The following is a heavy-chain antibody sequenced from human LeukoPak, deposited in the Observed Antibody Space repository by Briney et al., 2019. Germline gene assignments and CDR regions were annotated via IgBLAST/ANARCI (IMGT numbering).Heavy chain of an antibody. J-gene: IGHJ3*02. Sequence: RASVKVSCKASGYTFTDYYMHWVRQAPGQGLEWMGWINPYSGGTNHAQKFQGRVTMTRDTSIGTAYMELSRLKSDDTAVYYCAREGLGDSSGYHHAFDIWGQGTMVTVSS. V-gene: IGHV1-2*02. CDR2: INPYSGGT. CDR1: GYTFTDYY. D-gene: IGHD3-22*01. CDR3: AREGLGDSSGYHHAFDI.